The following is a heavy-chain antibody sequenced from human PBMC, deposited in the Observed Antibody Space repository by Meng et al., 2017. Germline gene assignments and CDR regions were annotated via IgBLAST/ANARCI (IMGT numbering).Heavy chain of an antibody. Sequence: VQLVQSGAEVKKPWASVKVSCKASGYTFTSYGISWVRQAPGQGLEWMGWISAYNGNTNYAQKLQGRVTMTTDTSTSTAYMELRSLRSDDTAVYYCARVGLKLGPSRGSWYFDLWGRGTLVTVSS. V-gene: IGHV1-18*01. CDR3: ARVGLKLGPSRGSWYFDL. J-gene: IGHJ2*01. CDR1: GYTFTSYG. CDR2: ISAYNGNT. D-gene: IGHD7-27*01.